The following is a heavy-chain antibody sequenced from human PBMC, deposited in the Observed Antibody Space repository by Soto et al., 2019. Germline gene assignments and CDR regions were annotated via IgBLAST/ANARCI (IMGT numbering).Heavy chain of an antibody. D-gene: IGHD3-9*01. CDR2: ISYDGSNK. CDR1: GFTFSSYG. V-gene: IGHV3-30*18. J-gene: IGHJ4*02. Sequence: GGSLRLSCAASGFTFSSYGMHWVRQAPGKGLEWVAVISYDGSNKYYADSVKGRFTISRDNSKNTLYLQMNSLRAEDTAVYYCAKGNHSRYFDCLLELLDYWGQGTLVTVSS. CDR3: AKGNHSRYFDCLLELLDY.